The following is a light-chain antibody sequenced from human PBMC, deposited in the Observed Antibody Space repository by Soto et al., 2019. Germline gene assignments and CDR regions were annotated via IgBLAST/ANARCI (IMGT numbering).Light chain of an antibody. J-gene: IGLJ3*02. Sequence: QSALTQPPSASGSPGQSVTIPCTGTSSDVGGYDHVSWYQQHPGKAPKLMIYEVTKRPAGVPDRFSGSKSGNTASLTVSGLQAEDEADYYCGTWDSSLSAWVFGGGTKLTVL. V-gene: IGLV2-8*01. CDR3: GTWDSSLSAWV. CDR1: SSDVGGYDH. CDR2: EVT.